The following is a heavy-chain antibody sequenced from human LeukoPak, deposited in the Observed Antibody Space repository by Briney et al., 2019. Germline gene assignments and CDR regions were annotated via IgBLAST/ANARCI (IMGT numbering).Heavy chain of an antibody. CDR1: GGTFSSYA. V-gene: IGHV1-69*13. J-gene: IGHJ4*02. CDR2: IIPIFGTA. D-gene: IGHD3-22*01. Sequence: SVKVSCKASGGTFSSYAISWVRQAPGQGLEWMGGIIPIFGTANYAQKFQGRVTITADESTSTAYMELSSLRSEDTAVYYCARVKAGERTYYYDSSGYYLFDYWGQGTLVTVSS. CDR3: ARVKAGERTYYYDSSGYYLFDY.